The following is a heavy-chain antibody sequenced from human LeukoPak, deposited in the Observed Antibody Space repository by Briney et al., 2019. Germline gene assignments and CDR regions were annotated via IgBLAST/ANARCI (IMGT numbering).Heavy chain of an antibody. D-gene: IGHD3-3*01. CDR3: ATYDFWSGYGVGY. CDR2: ISDSGGST. V-gene: IGHV3-23*01. CDR1: GFTFSSYA. Sequence: GGSLRLSCAASGFTFSSYALSWVRQAPGKGLEWVSAISDSGGSTYYADSVKGRFTISRDNSKNTLYLQMNSLRAEDAAVYYCATYDFWSGYGVGYWGKGTLVTVSS. J-gene: IGHJ4*02.